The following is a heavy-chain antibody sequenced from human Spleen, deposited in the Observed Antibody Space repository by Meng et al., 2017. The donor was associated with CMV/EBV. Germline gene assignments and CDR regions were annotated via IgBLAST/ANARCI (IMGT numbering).Heavy chain of an antibody. CDR2: ISGYTGKT. J-gene: IGHJ6*02. D-gene: IGHD3-16*01. Sequence: ASVKVSCKASGFTFTKYGVGWLRQAPGQGLEWMGWISGYTGKTTYAQKFQGRVTMTTDTSTSTAYMELRSLRSDDTAVYYCARGGPGEYYSGMDVWGQGTTVTVSS. CDR3: ARGGPGEYYSGMDV. V-gene: IGHV1-18*01. CDR1: GFTFTKYG.